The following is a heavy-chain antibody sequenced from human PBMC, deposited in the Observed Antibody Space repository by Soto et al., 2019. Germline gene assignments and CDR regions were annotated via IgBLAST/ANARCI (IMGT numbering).Heavy chain of an antibody. Sequence: SETLSLTCAGYGGSFSGYYWSWIRQRPWKGLEWIGEINHRGSTNYNSSLKSRVTISVDTSKNQFSLKVSSVTAADTAVYYCARPYCGSTSCYTGGHYYGMDVWGQGTTVTVSS. D-gene: IGHD2-2*02. J-gene: IGHJ6*02. CDR1: GGSFSGYY. V-gene: IGHV4-34*01. CDR2: INHRGST. CDR3: ARPYCGSTSCYTGGHYYGMDV.